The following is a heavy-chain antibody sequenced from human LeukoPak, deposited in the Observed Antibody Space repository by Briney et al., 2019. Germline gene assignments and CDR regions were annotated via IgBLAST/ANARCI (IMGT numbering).Heavy chain of an antibody. CDR1: GGSISNYY. Sequence: PSETLSLTCNVSGGSISNYYWSWIRQPPGKGLEWIGYIYYSGSTNYNPSLKSRVTISVDTSKNQFSLKLSSVTAADTAVYYCARHRPTVTTSSRSYYFYYGMDLWGQGTTVTVSS. CDR3: ARHRPTVTTSSRSYYFYYGMDL. J-gene: IGHJ6*02. CDR2: IYYSGST. V-gene: IGHV4-59*01. D-gene: IGHD4-17*01.